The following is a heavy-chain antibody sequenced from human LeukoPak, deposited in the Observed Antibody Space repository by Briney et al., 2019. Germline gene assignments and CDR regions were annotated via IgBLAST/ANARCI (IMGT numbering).Heavy chain of an antibody. J-gene: IGHJ4*02. CDR3: ARSGSYNFDY. Sequence: SQTLSLTCALSGDSVSINSAAWNWIRQSPSRGLEWLGRTYYRSKWYNDYAVSVKSRISVNPDTPKNQFSLQLNSVTPEDTAVYYCARSGSYNFDYWGQGTLVTVSS. V-gene: IGHV6-1*01. CDR2: TYYRSKWYN. D-gene: IGHD1-26*01. CDR1: GDSVSINSAA.